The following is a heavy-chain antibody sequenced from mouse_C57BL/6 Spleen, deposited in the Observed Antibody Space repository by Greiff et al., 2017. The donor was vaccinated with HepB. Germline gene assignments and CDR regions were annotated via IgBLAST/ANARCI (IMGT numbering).Heavy chain of an antibody. CDR3: TRERAFYDGYYCFDY. D-gene: IGHD2-3*01. J-gene: IGHJ2*01. CDR1: GFTFSSYA. V-gene: IGHV5-9-1*02. CDR2: ISSGGDYI. Sequence: EVKLVESGEGLVKPGGSLKLSCAASGFTFSSYAMSWVRQTPEKRLEWVAYISSGGDYIYYADTVKGRFTISRDNARNTLYLQMSSLKSEDTAMYYCTRERAFYDGYYCFDYWGQGTTLTVSS.